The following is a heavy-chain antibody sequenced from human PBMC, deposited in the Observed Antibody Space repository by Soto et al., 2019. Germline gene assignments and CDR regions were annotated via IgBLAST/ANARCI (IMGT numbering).Heavy chain of an antibody. CDR2: INWNGDRT. V-gene: IGHV3-20*04. CDR1: GLTFDDYS. J-gene: IGHJ4*02. D-gene: IGHD6-19*01. Sequence: EVQLVESGGGVVRPGESLRLSCSASGLTFDDYSMSWVRHVPGKGLEWVSTINWNGDRTSYADSVRGRFTISRDNAKNSLYLQMNSLRADDTAFYYCARDPDDSTGWYDYWGQGTLVTVSS. CDR3: ARDPDDSTGWYDY.